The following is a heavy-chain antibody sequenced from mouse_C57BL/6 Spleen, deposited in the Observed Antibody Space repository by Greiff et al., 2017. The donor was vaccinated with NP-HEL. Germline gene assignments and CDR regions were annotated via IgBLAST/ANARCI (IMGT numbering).Heavy chain of an antibody. Sequence: VQLQESGPELVKPGASVKISCKASGYAFSSSWMNWVKQRPGKGLEWIGRIYPGDGDTNYNGKFKGKATLTADKSSSTAYIQLSSLTSEDSAVYFCARLRDYWGQGTSVTVSS. CDR1: GYAFSSSW. CDR3: ARLRDY. J-gene: IGHJ4*01. CDR2: IYPGDGDT. V-gene: IGHV1-82*01.